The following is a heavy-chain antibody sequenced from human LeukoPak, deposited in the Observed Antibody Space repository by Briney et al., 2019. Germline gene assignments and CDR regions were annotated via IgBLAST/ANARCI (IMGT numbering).Heavy chain of an antibody. D-gene: IGHD1-7*01. J-gene: IGHJ4*02. Sequence: ASVKVSCKASGYTFTSYGISWVRQAPGQGLEWMGWINPNSGGTNYAQKFQGRVTMTRDTSISTAYMELSRLRSDDTAVYYCAKRWNYGPFDYWGQGTLVTVSS. CDR2: INPNSGGT. CDR1: GYTFTSYG. CDR3: AKRWNYGPFDY. V-gene: IGHV1-2*02.